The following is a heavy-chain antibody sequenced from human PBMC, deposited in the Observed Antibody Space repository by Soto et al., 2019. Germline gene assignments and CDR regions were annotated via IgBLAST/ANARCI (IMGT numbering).Heavy chain of an antibody. CDR1: GFTFSSYA. V-gene: IGHV3-23*01. CDR2: ISDSGGSA. D-gene: IGHD3-10*01. J-gene: IGHJ4*02. Sequence: EVQLSESGGGSVQPGGSLRLSCAASGFTFSSYAMSWVRQAPGKGLEWVSGISDSGGSAYYADSVKGRFTISRDNSENTGYRQMNSLRAEDTAVYYCAKSCFSSGSYRHYFDSWGQGTLVTVSS. CDR3: AKSCFSSGSYRHYFDS.